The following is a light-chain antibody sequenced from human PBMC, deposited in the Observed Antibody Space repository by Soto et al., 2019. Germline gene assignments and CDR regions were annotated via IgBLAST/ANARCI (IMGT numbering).Light chain of an antibody. Sequence: ALTQPASVSGSPGQSITISCTGTSSDVGGYEYVSWYQQHPGKAPKRIIYDVSDRPSGVSNRFSGSKSGNTASLAISGLQAEDEADYYCSSYTTSSPLGVFGTGTKVTVL. J-gene: IGLJ1*01. CDR3: SSYTTSSPLGV. CDR2: DVS. V-gene: IGLV2-14*03. CDR1: SSDVGGYEY.